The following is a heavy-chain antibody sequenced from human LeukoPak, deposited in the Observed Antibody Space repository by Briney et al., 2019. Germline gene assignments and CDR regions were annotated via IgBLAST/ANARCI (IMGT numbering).Heavy chain of an antibody. CDR1: GYTFNGYY. CDR2: INPNSGGT. J-gene: IGHJ4*02. Sequence: ASVKVSCKASGYTFNGYYMHRVRQAPGQGLEWMGWINPNSGGTNYAQKFQGRVTMTRDTSISTAYMELSRLRSDDTAVYYCARDRESIQLFDYWGQGTLVTVSS. D-gene: IGHD5-24*01. CDR3: ARDRESIQLFDY. V-gene: IGHV1-2*02.